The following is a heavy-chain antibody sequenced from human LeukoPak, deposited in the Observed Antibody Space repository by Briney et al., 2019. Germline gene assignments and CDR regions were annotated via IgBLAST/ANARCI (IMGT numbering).Heavy chain of an antibody. CDR2: INPNSGGT. J-gene: IGHJ5*02. Sequence: ASVKVSCRASGYTFTDYYLHWLRQAPGQGLEWVGRINPNSGGTNYEQKFQGRVTMTRDTSISTAYMELSRLRSDDTALYYCASLYSSGEHNWFDPWGQGTLVAVSS. CDR3: ASLYSSGEHNWFDP. CDR1: GYTFTDYY. V-gene: IGHV1-2*06. D-gene: IGHD6-19*01.